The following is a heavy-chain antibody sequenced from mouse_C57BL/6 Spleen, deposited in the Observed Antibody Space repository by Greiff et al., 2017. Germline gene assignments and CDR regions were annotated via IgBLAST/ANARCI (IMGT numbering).Heavy chain of an antibody. CDR3: ARDYDGDYFDY. CDR1: GYTFTSYW. J-gene: IGHJ2*01. V-gene: IGHV1-52*01. CDR2: IDPSDSET. Sequence: VQLQQPGAELVRPGSSVKLSCKASGYTFTSYWMHWVKQRPIQGLEWIGNIDPSDSETHYNQKFKDKATLTVDKSSSTAYMQLSSLTSEDSAVYYCARDYDGDYFDYWGQGTTLTVSS. D-gene: IGHD2-4*01.